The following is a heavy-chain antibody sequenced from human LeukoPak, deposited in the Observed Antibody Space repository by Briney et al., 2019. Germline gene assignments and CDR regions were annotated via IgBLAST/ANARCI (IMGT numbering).Heavy chain of an antibody. CDR2: INPNYGLA. V-gene: IGHV1-69*04. J-gene: IGHJ5*02. Sequence: GSSVKVSCKASGCTFSSYAMNWVRQAPGQGLGWMGRINPNYGLANYAQKFQGRVTITADKSTSTAYVELRSLRSENTAVYYCAGNANLNYNWFDPWGEGTLLTVSS. CDR1: GCTFSSYA. CDR3: AGNANLNYNWFDP. D-gene: IGHD1-7*01.